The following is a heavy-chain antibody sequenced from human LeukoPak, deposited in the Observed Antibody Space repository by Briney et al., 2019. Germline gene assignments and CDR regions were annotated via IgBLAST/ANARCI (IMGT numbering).Heavy chain of an antibody. CDR3: ARDPMASTREFYYGSGSYYPDAFDI. CDR2: ISAYNGNT. Sequence: GASVKVSCKASGYTFTSYGISWVRQAPGQGLEWMGWISAYNGNTNYAQKLQGRVTMTTDTSTSTAYMELRSLRSDDTAVYYCARDPMASTREFYYGSGSYYPDAFDIWGQGTMVTVSS. D-gene: IGHD3-10*01. J-gene: IGHJ3*02. CDR1: GYTFTSYG. V-gene: IGHV1-18*01.